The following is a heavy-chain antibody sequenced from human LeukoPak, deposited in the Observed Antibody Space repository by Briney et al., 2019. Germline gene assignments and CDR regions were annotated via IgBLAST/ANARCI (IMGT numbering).Heavy chain of an antibody. CDR3: AKDPVVYFRNSRVY. J-gene: IGHJ4*02. D-gene: IGHD4-23*01. V-gene: IGHV3-23*01. Sequence: GGSLRLSCAASGFTFSSYSMNWVRQAPGKGLEWVSAISGSGGSTYYADSVKGRFTISRDNSKNTLYLQMNSLRAEDTAVYYCAKDPVVYFRNSRVYWGQGTLVTVSS. CDR1: GFTFSSYS. CDR2: ISGSGGST.